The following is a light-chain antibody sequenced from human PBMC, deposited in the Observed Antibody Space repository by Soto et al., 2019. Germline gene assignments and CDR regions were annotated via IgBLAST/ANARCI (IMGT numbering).Light chain of an antibody. CDR2: ANS. Sequence: QAVVTQPPSVSGAPGQRVTISCTGSSSNIGAGYDVHWYQQLPGTAPKLLIYANSNRPSGVPDRFXGSKXXTSASLAITGLQAEDEAHYYCQSYDTSLSVVFGGGTKLTVL. CDR1: SSNIGAGYD. J-gene: IGLJ2*01. V-gene: IGLV1-40*01. CDR3: QSYDTSLSVV.